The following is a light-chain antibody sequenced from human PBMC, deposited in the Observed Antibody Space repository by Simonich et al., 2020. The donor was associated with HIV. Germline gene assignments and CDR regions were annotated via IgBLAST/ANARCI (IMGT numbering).Light chain of an antibody. CDR2: DVS. J-gene: IGLJ3*02. Sequence: QSALTQPASVSGSPGQSITISCTGTNRDVGGNNYVSCYQQHPGKAPKLMIYDVSKRPSGVSNRFAGSKAGNTASLTISGLQAEDEADYYCSSYTSSSTWVFGGGTKLTVL. CDR3: SSYTSSSTWV. V-gene: IGLV2-14*01. CDR1: NRDVGGNNY.